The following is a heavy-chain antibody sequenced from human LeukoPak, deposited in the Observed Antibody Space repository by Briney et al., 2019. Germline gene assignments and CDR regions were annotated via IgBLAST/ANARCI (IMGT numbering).Heavy chain of an antibody. CDR2: IKQDGSEK. CDR1: GFTFSSYW. CDR3: ARVPRYCSGGSCPGRLDY. Sequence: GGSLRLSCAASGFTFSSYWMSWVRQAPGKGLQWVANIKQDGSEKYYVDSVKGRFTISRDNAKNSLYLQMNRLRAEDTAVYYCARVPRYCSGGSCPGRLDYWGQGTLVTVSS. V-gene: IGHV3-7*04. J-gene: IGHJ4*02. D-gene: IGHD2-15*01.